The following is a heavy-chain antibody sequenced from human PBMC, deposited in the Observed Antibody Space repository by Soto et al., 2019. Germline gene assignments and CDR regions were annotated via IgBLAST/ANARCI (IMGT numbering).Heavy chain of an antibody. V-gene: IGHV4-34*01. D-gene: IGHD3-9*01. CDR2: INHSGST. J-gene: IGHJ5*02. CDR3: ARGHFHDILTGYQPSKWFDP. CDR1: GGSFSGYY. Sequence: PSETLSLTCAVYGGSFSGYYWSWIRQPPGKGLEWIGEINHSGSTNYNPSLKSRVTISVDTSKNQFSLKLSSVTAADTAVYYCARGHFHDILTGYQPSKWFDPWGQGTLVTVSS.